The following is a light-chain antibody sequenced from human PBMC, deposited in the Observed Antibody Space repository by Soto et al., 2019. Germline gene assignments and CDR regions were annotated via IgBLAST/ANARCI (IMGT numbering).Light chain of an antibody. CDR1: SSNIGSNY. CDR2: RNN. CDR3: AACDDSLRGPYV. Sequence: QAVLTQPPSASGTPGQRVTISCSGSSSNIGSNYVYWYQQLPGTAPKLLIYRNNQRPSGVPDRFSGSKSGTSASLAISGLRSEDEADYYCAACDDSLRGPYVFGTGTKLTVL. J-gene: IGLJ1*01. V-gene: IGLV1-47*01.